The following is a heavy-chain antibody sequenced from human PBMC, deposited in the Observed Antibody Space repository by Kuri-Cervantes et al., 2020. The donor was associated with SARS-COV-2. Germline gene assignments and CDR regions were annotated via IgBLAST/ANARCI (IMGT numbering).Heavy chain of an antibody. CDR3: ARVMILYYYDSSGYRNNWFDP. V-gene: IGHV1-69*06. CDR1: GGTFSSYA. D-gene: IGHD3-22*01. CDR2: IIPIFGTA. Sequence: SVKVSCKASGGTFSSYAISWVRQAPGQGLEWMGGIIPIFGTANYAQKFQGRVTITADKSTSTAYMELSSLRSEDTAVYYCARVMILYYYDSSGYRNNWFDPWGQGTLVTVSS. J-gene: IGHJ5*02.